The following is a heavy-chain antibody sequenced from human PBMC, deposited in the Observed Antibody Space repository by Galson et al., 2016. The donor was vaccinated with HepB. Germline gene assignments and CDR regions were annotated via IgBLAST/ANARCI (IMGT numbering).Heavy chain of an antibody. Sequence: ETLSLTCTVSGYSISSGYYWGWIRQPPGKGLEWIGSIYHSGSTYYNPSLKSRVTISVDTSKNQFSLKLRSVTAADTAVFYCARSLSSSWYGFVFPLDYWGQGTLVTVSS. CDR3: ARSLSSSWYGFVFPLDY. D-gene: IGHD6-13*01. CDR1: GYSISSGYY. CDR2: IYHSGST. V-gene: IGHV4-38-2*02. J-gene: IGHJ4*02.